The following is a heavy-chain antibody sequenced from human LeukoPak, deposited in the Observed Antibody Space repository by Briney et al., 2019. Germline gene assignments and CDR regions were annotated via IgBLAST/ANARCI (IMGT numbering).Heavy chain of an antibody. J-gene: IGHJ4*02. CDR2: IYYSGTT. CDR3: ARAGTVLFDS. CDR1: GGSINSNSYY. V-gene: IGHV4-39*07. Sequence: SETLSLTCTVSGGSINSNSYYWGWIRQPPGRGLEWIGSIYYSGTTYYNPSLKSRVTISVDTSKNQFSLNLSSVTAADTAVYYCARAGTVLFDSWGQGTLVTVSS. D-gene: IGHD6-13*01.